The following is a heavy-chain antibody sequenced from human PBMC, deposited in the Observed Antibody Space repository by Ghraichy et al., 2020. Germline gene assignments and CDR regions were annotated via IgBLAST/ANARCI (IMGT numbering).Heavy chain of an antibody. CDR2: ISSSSSYI. V-gene: IGHV3-21*01. Sequence: GGSLRLSCAASGFTFSSYSMNWVRQAPGKGLEWVSSISSSSSYIYYADSVKGRFTISRDNAKNSLYLQMNSLRAEDTAVYYCASSYDVWSGYTSTDYWCQGSLVTVSS. J-gene: IGHJ4*02. CDR3: ASSYDVWSGYTSTDY. D-gene: IGHD3-3*01. CDR1: GFTFSSYS.